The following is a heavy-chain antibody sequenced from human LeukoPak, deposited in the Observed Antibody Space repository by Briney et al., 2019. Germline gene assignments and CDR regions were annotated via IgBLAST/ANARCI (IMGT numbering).Heavy chain of an antibody. Sequence: SETLSLTCTVSGGSISSYYWSWIRQPPGKGLEWIGYIYYSGSTNYNPPLKSRITVSVDTSKNQFSLKVTSVTAADTAVYYCARSGVFSGYDAFDIWGQGTMVTVSS. CDR3: ARSGVFSGYDAFDI. CDR1: GGSISSYY. J-gene: IGHJ3*02. V-gene: IGHV4-59*08. CDR2: IYYSGST. D-gene: IGHD3-9*01.